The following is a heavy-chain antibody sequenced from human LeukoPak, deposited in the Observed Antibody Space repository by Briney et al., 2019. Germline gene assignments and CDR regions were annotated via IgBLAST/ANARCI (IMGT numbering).Heavy chain of an antibody. Sequence: GGSLRLSCTASGFTFSSYVMGWVRQAPGKGLEWVSALSGSSGSTYYAHSLRGRFTISRDKSKTPPYLQMNSLRAEDTAVYYCARNFYGDYNVFFDYWGQRTLVTVSS. CDR1: GFTFSSYV. CDR2: LSGSSGST. J-gene: IGHJ4*02. CDR3: ARNFYGDYNVFFDY. V-gene: IGHV3-23*01. D-gene: IGHD4-17*01.